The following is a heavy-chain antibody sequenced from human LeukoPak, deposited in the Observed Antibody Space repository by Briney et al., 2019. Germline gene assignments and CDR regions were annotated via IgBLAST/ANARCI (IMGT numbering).Heavy chain of an antibody. CDR1: GFTFVDYA. D-gene: IGHD4-17*01. Sequence: GRSLRLSCAASGFTFVDYAMHWVRQAPGKGLEWVSGISWNSGSIGYADSVKGRFPISRDNAKNSLYLQMNSLRAEDTASYYCAKGSTTVTSYYFDYWGQGTLVTVSS. CDR3: AKGSTTVTSYYFDY. V-gene: IGHV3-9*01. J-gene: IGHJ4*02. CDR2: ISWNSGSI.